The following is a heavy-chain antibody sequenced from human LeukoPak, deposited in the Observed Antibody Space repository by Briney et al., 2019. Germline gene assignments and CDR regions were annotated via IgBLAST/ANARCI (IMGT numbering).Heavy chain of an antibody. V-gene: IGHV4-59*01. Sequence: SETLSLTCSVAGGSITSYYWSWIRQPPGKGLEWIGYIYYSGSTNYNPSLKSRVTISVDTTKNQFSLKLTSVTAADTAEYYCARDAAVGPSVYDYCGQGTLVTVSS. J-gene: IGHJ4*02. CDR2: IYYSGST. CDR1: GGSITSYY. D-gene: IGHD6-13*01. CDR3: ARDAAVGPSVYDY.